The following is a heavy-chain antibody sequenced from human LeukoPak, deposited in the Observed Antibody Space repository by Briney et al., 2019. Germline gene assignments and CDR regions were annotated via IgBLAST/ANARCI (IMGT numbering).Heavy chain of an antibody. J-gene: IGHJ6*03. Sequence: SVKVSCKASGGTFSSYAISWVRQAPGQGLEWMGGIIPIFGTANFAQKFQGRVTITTDESTSTAYMELSSLRSEDTAVYYCARGLRFLEWTYWSNCYYYYMDVWGKGTTVTVSS. CDR3: ARGLRFLEWTYWSNCYYYYMDV. CDR1: GGTFSSYA. CDR2: IIPIFGTA. D-gene: IGHD3-3*01. V-gene: IGHV1-69*05.